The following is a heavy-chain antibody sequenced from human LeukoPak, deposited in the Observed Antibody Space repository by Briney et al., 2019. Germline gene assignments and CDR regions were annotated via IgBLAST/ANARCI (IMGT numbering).Heavy chain of an antibody. J-gene: IGHJ4*02. CDR2: IYYTGGT. CDR3: TRGDPAVASFGY. CDR1: GGSISRSTYY. Sequence: SETLSLACTVSGGSISRSTYYWGWIRQPPGKGLEWIGSIYYTGGTYYNPSLKSRVTISVDTSKNHISLKLTSVTAADTAVYYCTRGDPAVASFGYWDQGTLVTVSS. D-gene: IGHD6-19*01. V-gene: IGHV4-39*02.